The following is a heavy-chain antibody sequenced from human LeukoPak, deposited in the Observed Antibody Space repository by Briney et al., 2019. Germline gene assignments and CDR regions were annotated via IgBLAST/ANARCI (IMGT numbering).Heavy chain of an antibody. J-gene: IGHJ4*02. D-gene: IGHD3-9*01. CDR3: AREKDILTGQTWGRPHYFGY. V-gene: IGHV1-69*06. CDR2: IIPIFGTA. CDR1: GGTFSSYA. Sequence: SVTVSFTASGGTFSSYAISWVRQAPGQGLEWMGGIIPIFGTANYAQKFQGRVTITADKSTSTAYMELSSLRSEDTAVYYCAREKDILTGQTWGRPHYFGYWGQGTLVTVSS.